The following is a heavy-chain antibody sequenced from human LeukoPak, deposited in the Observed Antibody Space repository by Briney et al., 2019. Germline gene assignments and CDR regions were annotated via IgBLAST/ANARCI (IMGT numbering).Heavy chain of an antibody. J-gene: IGHJ4*02. CDR3: ARGQRQWLFGY. CDR1: GGSFNGYY. Sequence: SETLSLTCAVYGGSFNGYYWSWIRQPPGKGLEWIGEINHSGSTNYNPSLKSRVTISVDTSKNQFSLKLSSVTAADTAVYYCARGQRQWLFGYWGQGTLVTVSS. D-gene: IGHD6-19*01. V-gene: IGHV4-34*01. CDR2: INHSGST.